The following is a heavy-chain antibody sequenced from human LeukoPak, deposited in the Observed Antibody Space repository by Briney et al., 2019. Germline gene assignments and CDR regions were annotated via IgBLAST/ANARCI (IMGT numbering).Heavy chain of an antibody. CDR1: GGSFSGYY. CDR2: INHSGST. D-gene: IGHD4-17*01. V-gene: IGHV4-34*01. CDR3: ARDRGTYGDPNWYFDL. J-gene: IGHJ2*01. Sequence: SETLSLTCAAYGGSFSGYYWSWIRQPPGKRLEWIGEINHSGSTNYNPSLKSRVTISVDTSKNQFSLKLSSVTAADTAVYYCARDRGTYGDPNWYFDLWGRGTLVTVSS.